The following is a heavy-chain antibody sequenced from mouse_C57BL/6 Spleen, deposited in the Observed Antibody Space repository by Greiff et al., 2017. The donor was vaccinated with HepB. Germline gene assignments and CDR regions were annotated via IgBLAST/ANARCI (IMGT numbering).Heavy chain of an antibody. V-gene: IGHV14-3*01. J-gene: IGHJ2*01. CDR1: GFNIKNSY. Sequence: EVQLQQSVAELVRPGASVKLSCTASGFNIKNSYMPWVKQRPEQGLEWIGRIDPANGNTKYAPKFQGKATITADTSSNTAYLQLSSLTSEDTAIYNCARMIAYYFDYLGQGTTLTVSA. CDR3: ARMIAYYFDY. D-gene: IGHD2-3*01. CDR2: IDPANGNT.